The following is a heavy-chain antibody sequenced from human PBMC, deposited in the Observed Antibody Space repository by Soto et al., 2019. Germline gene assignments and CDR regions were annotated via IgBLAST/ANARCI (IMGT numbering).Heavy chain of an antibody. J-gene: IGHJ6*02. CDR3: ARDGSPAAIFYGMDV. CDR2: ISYDGSNK. V-gene: IGHV3-30-3*01. CDR1: GFTFSSYA. Sequence: QVQLVESGGGVVQPGRSLRLSCAASGFTFSSYAMHWVRQAPGKGLEWVAVISYDGSNKYYADSVKGRFTISRDNSKNTLYLQMNSLRAEDTAVYYCARDGSPAAIFYGMDVWGQGTTVTVSS. D-gene: IGHD2-2*01.